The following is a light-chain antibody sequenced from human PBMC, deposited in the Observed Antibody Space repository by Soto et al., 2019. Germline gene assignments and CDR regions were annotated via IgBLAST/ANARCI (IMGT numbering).Light chain of an antibody. CDR2: LNSDGSH. Sequence: QPVLTQSPSASASLGASVKLTCTLSSGHSSYAIAWHQQQPDKGPRYLMKLNSDGSHSKGDGIPDRFSGSSSGAERYLTISSLQSEDEADYYCQTWGTGIRGVFGGGTQVTVL. CDR3: QTWGTGIRGV. J-gene: IGLJ3*02. V-gene: IGLV4-69*01. CDR1: SGHSSYA.